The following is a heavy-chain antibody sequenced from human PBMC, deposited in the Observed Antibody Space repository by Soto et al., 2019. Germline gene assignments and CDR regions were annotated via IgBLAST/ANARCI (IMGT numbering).Heavy chain of an antibody. CDR1: GGSFSGYY. V-gene: IGHV4-34*01. Sequence: SETLSLTCAVYGGSFSGYYWSWIRQPPGKGLEWIGEINHSGSTNYNPSLKSRVTISVDTSKNQFSLKLSSVTAADTAVYYCARGHRRISPVDYWGQGTLVTVSS. CDR3: ARGHRRISPVDY. CDR2: INHSGST. J-gene: IGHJ4*02.